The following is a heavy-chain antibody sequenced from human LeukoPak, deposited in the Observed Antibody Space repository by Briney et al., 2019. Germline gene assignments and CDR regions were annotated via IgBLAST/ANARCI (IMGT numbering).Heavy chain of an antibody. V-gene: IGHV3-74*01. CDR1: GIIFSNYW. J-gene: IGHJ4*02. Sequence: GGSLRLSCAASGIIFSNYWMHWVRQAPGKGLVWVSRIDSDGYSTAYADSVKGRFTISRDNAKNTLYLQMNSLRAEDTAVYYCASEGTTGTTWGPDYWGQGTLVTVSS. CDR3: ASEGTTGTTWGPDY. CDR2: IDSDGYST. D-gene: IGHD1-1*01.